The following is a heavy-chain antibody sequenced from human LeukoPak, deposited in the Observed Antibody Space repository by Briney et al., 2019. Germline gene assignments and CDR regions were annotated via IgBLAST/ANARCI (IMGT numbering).Heavy chain of an antibody. CDR3: ARQDYYDSSGYYYYFDY. CDR1: GGSISSYY. V-gene: IGHV4-59*08. D-gene: IGHD3-22*01. Sequence: PSETLSLTCTVSGGSISSYYWRWIRQPPGKGLEWIGYIYYSGSTNYNPSLKSRVTISVDTSKNQFSLKLSSVTAADTAVYYCARQDYYDSSGYYYYFDYWGQGTLVTVSS. CDR2: IYYSGST. J-gene: IGHJ4*02.